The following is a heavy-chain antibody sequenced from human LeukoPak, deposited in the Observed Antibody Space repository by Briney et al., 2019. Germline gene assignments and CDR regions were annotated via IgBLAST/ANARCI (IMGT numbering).Heavy chain of an antibody. Sequence: PGGSLRLSCAASGFTFSSYAMSWVRQAPGKGLEWVSIISRTSESIFYADSVKGRFTISRDNAKNSLYLQMNGLRAEDTAAYYCARGATETMRWFDPWGQGTLVTVSS. CDR2: ISRTSESI. J-gene: IGHJ5*02. CDR3: ARGATETMRWFDP. V-gene: IGHV3-21*01. CDR1: GFTFSSYA. D-gene: IGHD1-7*01.